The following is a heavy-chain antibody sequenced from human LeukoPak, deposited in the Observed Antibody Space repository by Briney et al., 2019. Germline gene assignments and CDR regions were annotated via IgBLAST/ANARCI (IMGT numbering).Heavy chain of an antibody. CDR2: ISAYNGNT. CDR1: GGTFSSYA. V-gene: IGHV1-18*01. D-gene: IGHD6-19*01. CDR3: ASPGTGYSSGWYYFDY. Sequence: ASVKVSCKASGGTFSSYAISWVRQAPGQGLEWMGWISAYNGNTNYAQKLQGRVTTTTDTSTSTAYMELRSLRSDDTAVYYCASPGTGYSSGWYYFDYWGQGTLVTVSS. J-gene: IGHJ4*02.